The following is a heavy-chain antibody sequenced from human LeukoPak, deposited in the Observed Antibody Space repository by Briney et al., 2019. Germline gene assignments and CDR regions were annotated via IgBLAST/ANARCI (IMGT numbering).Heavy chain of an antibody. D-gene: IGHD4-17*01. CDR1: GFTFSSYS. CDR3: ARDDDYGDYGFGH. J-gene: IGHJ4*02. Sequence: GGSLRLPCAASGFTFSSYSMNWVRQAPGKGLEWVSSISSSSYIYYADSVKGRFTISRDNAKNSLYLQMNSLRAEDTAVYYCARDDDYGDYGFGHWGQGTLVTVSS. CDR2: ISSSSYI. V-gene: IGHV3-21*01.